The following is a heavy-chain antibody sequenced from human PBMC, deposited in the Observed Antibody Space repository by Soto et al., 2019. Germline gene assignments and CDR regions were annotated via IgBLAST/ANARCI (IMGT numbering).Heavy chain of an antibody. CDR2: IYHSGST. V-gene: IGHV4-30-2*01. J-gene: IGHJ4*02. Sequence: SETLSLTCAVSGGSISSGGYSWSWIRQPPGKGLEWIGYIYHSGSTYYNPSLKSRVTISVDRSKNQFSLKLSSVTAADTAVYYCARVVANYYDSGGLYRIHNYFDYWGQGTLVTVSS. CDR1: GGSISSGGYS. D-gene: IGHD3-22*01. CDR3: ARVVANYYDSGGLYRIHNYFDY.